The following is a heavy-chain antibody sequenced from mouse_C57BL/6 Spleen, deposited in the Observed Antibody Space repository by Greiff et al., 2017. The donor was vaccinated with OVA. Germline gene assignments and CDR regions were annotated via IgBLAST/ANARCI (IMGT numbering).Heavy chain of an antibody. Sequence: EVKLVESGPGLAKPSQTLSLTCSVTGYSIPSDYWNWIRKFPGNKLEYMGYISYRGSTYYNPSLKSRISITRNTSKNQYFLQLNSVTTEDTATYCCARSLYDYDGYYYAMDYWGQGTSVTVSS. J-gene: IGHJ4*01. CDR3: ARSLYDYDGYYYAMDY. CDR1: GYSIPSDY. D-gene: IGHD2-4*01. V-gene: IGHV3-8*01. CDR2: ISYRGST.